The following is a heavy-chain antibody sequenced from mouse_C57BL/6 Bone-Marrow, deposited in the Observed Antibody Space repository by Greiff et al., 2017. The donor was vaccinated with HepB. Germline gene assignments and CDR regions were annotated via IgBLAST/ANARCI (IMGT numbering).Heavy chain of an antibody. D-gene: IGHD1-1*01. CDR3: ARYPGSSWGYYFDY. CDR1: GYAFSSYW. J-gene: IGHJ2*01. V-gene: IGHV1-80*01. CDR2: IYPGDGDT. Sequence: VQLQESGAELVKPGASVKISCKASGYAFSSYWMNWVKQRPGKGLEWIGQIYPGDGDTNYNGKFKGKATLTADKSSSTAYMQLSSLTSEDSAVYFCARYPGSSWGYYFDYWGQGTTLTVSS.